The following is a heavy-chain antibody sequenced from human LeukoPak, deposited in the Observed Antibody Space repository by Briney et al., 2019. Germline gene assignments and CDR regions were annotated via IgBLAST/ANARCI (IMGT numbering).Heavy chain of an antibody. CDR1: GFTFSSYW. CDR3: ARVSSDNWNDDETAGFDY. CDR2: INSDGSST. Sequence: PGGSLRLSCAASGFTFSSYWMHWVRQAPGKGLVWVSRINSDGSSTTYADSVKGRFTISRDNSKNTLYLQMNSLRAEDTAVYYCARVSSDNWNDDETAGFDYWGQGTLVTVSS. D-gene: IGHD1-1*01. J-gene: IGHJ4*02. V-gene: IGHV3-74*01.